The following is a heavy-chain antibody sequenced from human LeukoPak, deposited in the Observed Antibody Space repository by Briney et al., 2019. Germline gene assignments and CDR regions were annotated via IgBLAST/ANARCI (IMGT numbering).Heavy chain of an antibody. CDR1: GYTFTSYG. J-gene: IGHJ4*02. V-gene: IGHV1-18*01. CDR3: TRDREAYCGGDCNLFDY. Sequence: ASVKVSCKASGYTFTSYGISWVRQAPGQGREWMGWISAYNGNTNYAQKLQGRVTMTTDTSTSTAYMELRSLRSDDTAVYYCTRDREAYCGGDCNLFDYWGQGTLVTVSS. D-gene: IGHD2-21*02. CDR2: ISAYNGNT.